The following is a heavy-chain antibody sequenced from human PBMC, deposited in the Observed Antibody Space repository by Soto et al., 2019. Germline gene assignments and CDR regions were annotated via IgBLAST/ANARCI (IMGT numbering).Heavy chain of an antibody. D-gene: IGHD2-2*01. Sequence: HPGGSLRLSCAASGFTFSSYGMHWVRQAPGKGLEWVAVISYDGSNKYYADSVKGRFTISRDNSKNTLYLQMNSLRAEDTAVYYCAKTVVPAAMPGWRLGMDVWGHGTTVTVPS. J-gene: IGHJ6*02. V-gene: IGHV3-30*18. CDR1: GFTFSSYG. CDR2: ISYDGSNK. CDR3: AKTVVPAAMPGWRLGMDV.